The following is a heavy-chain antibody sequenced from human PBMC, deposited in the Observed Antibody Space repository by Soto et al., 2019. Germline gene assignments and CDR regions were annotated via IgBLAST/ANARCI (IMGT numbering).Heavy chain of an antibody. CDR3: ARLELGCFDY. V-gene: IGHV4-59*08. D-gene: IGHD7-27*01. Sequence: SETLSLTCTVSGGSISSYYWSWIRQPPGKGLEWIGYIYYSGSTNYNPSLESRVTISVDTSKNQFSLKLSSVTAADTAVYYCARLELGCFDYWGQGTLVTVSS. CDR2: IYYSGST. J-gene: IGHJ4*02. CDR1: GGSISSYY.